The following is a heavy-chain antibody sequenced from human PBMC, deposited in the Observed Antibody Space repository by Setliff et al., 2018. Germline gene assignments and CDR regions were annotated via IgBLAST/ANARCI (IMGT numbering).Heavy chain of an antibody. CDR3: VKDYEKTGLNRRGFDL. V-gene: IGHV4-34*01. CDR2: INHSGST. CDR1: GGSFSGYY. J-gene: IGHJ4*02. Sequence: SETLSLTCAVYGGSFSGYYWSWIRQPPGKGLEWIGEINHSGSTNYNPSLKSRVTISVDTSKNTLYLQINNLRVEDTAVYHCVKDYEKTGLNRRGFDLWGQGTLVTVSS. D-gene: IGHD3-3*01.